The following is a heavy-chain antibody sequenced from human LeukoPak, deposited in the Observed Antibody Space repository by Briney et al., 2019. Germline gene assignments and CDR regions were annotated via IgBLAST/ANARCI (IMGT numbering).Heavy chain of an antibody. CDR1: GFTFSSYG. D-gene: IGHD3-16*01. J-gene: IGHJ4*02. Sequence: GGSLRLSCAASGFTFSSYGMHWVRQAPGKGLEWVAVISYDGSNKYYADSVKGRFTISRDISKNTLYLQMNSLRAEDTAVYYCAKDRPNWAPLDYWGQGTLVTVSS. V-gene: IGHV3-30*18. CDR2: ISYDGSNK. CDR3: AKDRPNWAPLDY.